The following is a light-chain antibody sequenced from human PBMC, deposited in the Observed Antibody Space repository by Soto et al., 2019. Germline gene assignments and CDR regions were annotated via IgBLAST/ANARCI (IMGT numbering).Light chain of an antibody. V-gene: IGKV1-5*01. CDR3: QQYNSYPWT. CDR2: DAS. Sequence: DIQIDQSPSTLFGSVRDRVPIPCPASQSISSWLAWYQQKPGKAPKLLIYDASSLESGVPSRFSGSGSGTEFTLTISSLQPDDFAAYYCQQYNSYPWTFGQGTKVDIK. CDR1: QSISSW. J-gene: IGKJ1*01.